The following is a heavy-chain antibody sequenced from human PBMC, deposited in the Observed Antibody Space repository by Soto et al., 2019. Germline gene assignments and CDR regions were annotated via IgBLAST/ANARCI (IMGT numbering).Heavy chain of an antibody. D-gene: IGHD3-3*01. Sequence: QLHLVQSGAVVKKPGASVTVSCSASGYPVTAYYMHWVRQAPGRGLEWMGGINPATGAAKYTQTFRGRVPMPRDTSTSTVFMELCGLTSEDTAVFYCARGGGVGVAGSAAFDMWGQGTLVTVSS. CDR2: INPATGAA. J-gene: IGHJ3*02. CDR3: ARGGGVGVAGSAAFDM. V-gene: IGHV1-2*02. CDR1: GYPVTAYY.